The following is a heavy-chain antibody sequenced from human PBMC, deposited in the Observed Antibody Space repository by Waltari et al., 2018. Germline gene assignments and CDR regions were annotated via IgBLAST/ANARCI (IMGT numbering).Heavy chain of an antibody. J-gene: IGHJ6*02. CDR2: ITPSSTYM. D-gene: IGHD2-2*01. CDR3: ARDLIEPAAIGNYYYGMDV. Sequence: EVQLVESGGGLVRPGGSLRLSCVASGFSFRSYNMNWVRQAPGKGLEWVATITPSSTYMYYVDSLKGRFTISRDDAKNSLFLQMNSLRAEDTAVYYCARDLIEPAAIGNYYYGMDVWGQGTTVTVSS. V-gene: IGHV3-21*01. CDR1: GFSFRSYN.